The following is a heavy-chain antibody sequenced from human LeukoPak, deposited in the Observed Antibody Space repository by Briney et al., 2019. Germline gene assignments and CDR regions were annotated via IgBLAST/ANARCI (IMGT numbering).Heavy chain of an antibody. J-gene: IGHJ6*03. CDR1: GFTVSSNY. CDR2: IYSGGST. D-gene: IGHD1-26*01. CDR3: AREKGIVGATSYYYYMDV. Sequence: PGGSLRLSCAASGFTVSSNYMSWARQAPRKGLEWVSVIYSGGSTYYADSVKGRFTISRDNSKNTLYLQMNSLRAEDTAVYYCAREKGIVGATSYYYYMDVWGKGTTVTVSS. V-gene: IGHV3-53*01.